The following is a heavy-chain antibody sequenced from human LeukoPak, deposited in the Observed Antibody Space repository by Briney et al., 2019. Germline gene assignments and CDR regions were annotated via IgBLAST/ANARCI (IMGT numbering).Heavy chain of an antibody. CDR1: GGSMNSGGDY. J-gene: IGHJ4*02. Sequence: PSETLSLACTVSGGSMNSGGDYWTWIRQPAGKQLEWIGLIYTGGSTNYNPSLKSRVIISVDTSKNQFSLKLGSVTAADTAVYYCAGDAVAGTIGEYWGQGTLVTVSS. CDR2: IYTGGST. D-gene: IGHD6-19*01. V-gene: IGHV4-61*02. CDR3: AGDAVAGTIGEY.